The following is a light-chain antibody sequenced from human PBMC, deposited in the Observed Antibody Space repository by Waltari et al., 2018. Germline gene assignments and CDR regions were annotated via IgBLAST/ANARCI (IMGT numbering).Light chain of an antibody. J-gene: IGKJ1*01. V-gene: IGKV3-20*01. CDR2: GAS. CDR1: QSVSRT. Sequence: EIVLTQSPGTLPLSPGESATLSCRASQSVSRTLAWYQQKPGQAPRLLIYGASTRATGIPERFSGGGSGTDFSLTISRLEPEDFAVYYCQHYVSLPATFGQGTKVEIK. CDR3: QHYVSLPAT.